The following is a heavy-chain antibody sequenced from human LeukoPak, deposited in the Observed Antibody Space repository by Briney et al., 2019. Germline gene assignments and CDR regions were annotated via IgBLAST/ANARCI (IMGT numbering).Heavy chain of an antibody. J-gene: IGHJ4*02. V-gene: IGHV3-33*01. CDR3: ARVDTQTTADDY. Sequence: PGRSLRLSCAASGFTFSSYGMHWVRQAPGKGLEWVAVIWYDGSNKYYADSVKGRFTISRDNSKNTLYLQMNSLRAEDTAVYYCARVDTQTTADDYWGQGTLVTVSS. D-gene: IGHD4-4*01. CDR1: GFTFSSYG. CDR2: IWYDGSNK.